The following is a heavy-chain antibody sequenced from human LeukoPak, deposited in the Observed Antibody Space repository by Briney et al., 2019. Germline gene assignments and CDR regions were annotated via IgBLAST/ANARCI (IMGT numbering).Heavy chain of an antibody. D-gene: IGHD3-10*01. J-gene: IGHJ6*04. Sequence: PGGSLRLPCAASGFTFSSYAMSWVRQAPGKGLEWVPAISGSGGSTYYADSVKGRFTISRDNSKNTLYLQMNSLRAEDTAVYYCAKSWAGPHYGMDVWGKGTTVTVSS. V-gene: IGHV3-23*01. CDR2: ISGSGGST. CDR1: GFTFSSYA. CDR3: AKSWAGPHYGMDV.